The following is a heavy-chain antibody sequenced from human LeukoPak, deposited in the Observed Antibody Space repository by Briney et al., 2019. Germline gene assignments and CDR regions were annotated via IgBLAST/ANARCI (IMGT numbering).Heavy chain of an antibody. CDR1: GYTFTSYY. J-gene: IGHJ4*02. Sequence: ASVKVSCKASGYTFTSYYMHWVRQAPGQGLEWMGWISAYNGNTNYAQKLQGRVTMTTDTSTSTAYMELRSLRSDDTAVYYCARVDYDSSGSGLWGQGTLVTVSS. V-gene: IGHV1-18*04. CDR2: ISAYNGNT. D-gene: IGHD3-22*01. CDR3: ARVDYDSSGSGL.